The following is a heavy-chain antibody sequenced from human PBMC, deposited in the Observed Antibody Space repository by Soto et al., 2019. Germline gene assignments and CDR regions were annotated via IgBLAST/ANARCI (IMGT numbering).Heavy chain of an antibody. CDR2: VKQDGSEK. D-gene: IGHD1-20*01. J-gene: IGHJ5*01. Sequence: GGSLRLSCVTSGFTFNDYWMAWVRQSPGKGLEWVASVKQDGSEKFYMDSVKGRFTISRDNAKNSVDLQMNSLRADDTALYYCLTHSLDNPSATDSWGQATLVTVSS. CDR3: LTHSLDNPSATDS. V-gene: IGHV3-7*01. CDR1: GFTFNDYW.